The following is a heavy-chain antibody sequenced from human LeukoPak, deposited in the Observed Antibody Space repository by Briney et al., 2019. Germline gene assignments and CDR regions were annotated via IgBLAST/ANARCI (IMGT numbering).Heavy chain of an antibody. Sequence: GGSLRLSCAAFGFTFSSYGMHWVRQAPGKGLEWVAVISYDGSNKYYADSVKGRFTISRDNSKNTLYLQMNSLRAEDTAVYYCARAGSYYYYYMDVWGKGTTVTVSS. CDR1: GFTFSSYG. D-gene: IGHD1-26*01. V-gene: IGHV3-30*03. CDR3: ARAGSYYYYYMDV. J-gene: IGHJ6*03. CDR2: ISYDGSNK.